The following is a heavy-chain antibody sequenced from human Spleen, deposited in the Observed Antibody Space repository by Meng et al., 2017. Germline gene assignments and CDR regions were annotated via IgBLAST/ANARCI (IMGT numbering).Heavy chain of an antibody. J-gene: IGHJ4*02. V-gene: IGHV4-34*01. D-gene: IGHD6-19*01. CDR3: AQTGRGYTSGWLSRALDN. CDR1: GGSFNGYY. Sequence: GSLRLSCAVYGGSFNGYYWSWIRQPPGKGLEWIGEINHSGSTFYNPFLRSRVTISIDRSKNQFSLKLTSVTAADTGVYYCAQTGRGYTSGWLSRALDNWGQGTLVTVSS. CDR2: INHSGST.